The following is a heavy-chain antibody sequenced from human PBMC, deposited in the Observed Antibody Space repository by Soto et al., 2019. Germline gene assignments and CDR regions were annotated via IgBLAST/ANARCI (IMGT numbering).Heavy chain of an antibody. V-gene: IGHV4-38-2*01. CDR2: IYHSGST. D-gene: IGHD6-13*01. CDR3: ARVSRIAAAGTNFDY. Sequence: SETLSLTCAVSGYSISSGYYWGWIRQPPGKGLEWIGSIYHSGSTYYNPSLKSRVTISVDTSKNQFSLKLSSVTAADTAVYYCARVSRIAAAGTNFDYWGQGTLVTVSS. J-gene: IGHJ4*02. CDR1: GYSISSGYY.